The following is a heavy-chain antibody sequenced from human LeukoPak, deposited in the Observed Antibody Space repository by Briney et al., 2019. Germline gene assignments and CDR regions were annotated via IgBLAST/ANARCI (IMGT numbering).Heavy chain of an antibody. CDR1: GGTFSSYA. CDR3: AREHPDSPLFQH. Sequence: SVKVSCKASGGTFSSYAISWVRQAPGQGLEWMGGIIPIFGTANYAQKFQGRVTITTDESTSTAYLELSSLRSEDTAVYYCAREHPDSPLFQHWGQGTLVSVSS. V-gene: IGHV1-69*05. J-gene: IGHJ1*01. D-gene: IGHD3-22*01. CDR2: IIPIFGTA.